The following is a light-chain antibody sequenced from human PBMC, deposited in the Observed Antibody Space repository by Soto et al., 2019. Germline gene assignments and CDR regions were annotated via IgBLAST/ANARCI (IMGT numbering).Light chain of an antibody. CDR2: GAS. Sequence: ELVMTQSPVNLSVSPGERATLSCRASPSVSSRYLAWYQQKHGQAPRLLIYGASSMATGIPDRFSGSGSGTDFTLTISSLEPEDFAVYFCQQYCTSPRTFGQGTKVDIK. CDR1: PSVSSRY. J-gene: IGKJ1*01. CDR3: QQYCTSPRT. V-gene: IGKV3-20*01.